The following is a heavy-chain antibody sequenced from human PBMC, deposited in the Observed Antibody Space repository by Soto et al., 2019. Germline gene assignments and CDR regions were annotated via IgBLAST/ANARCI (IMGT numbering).Heavy chain of an antibody. CDR2: INPYSGGA. J-gene: IGHJ5*02. CDR3: ARVIRGAYYNSPLDT. D-gene: IGHD3-10*01. Sequence: GGPVKVSCKASGYTFTGYFMHWVRQAPGQGLEWMGWINPYSGGADYAQSFQGRVTMTRDTSISTVYMELSRLRFDDTAVYYCARVIRGAYYNSPLDTWGQGTVVTVSS. CDR1: GYTFTGYF. V-gene: IGHV1-2*02.